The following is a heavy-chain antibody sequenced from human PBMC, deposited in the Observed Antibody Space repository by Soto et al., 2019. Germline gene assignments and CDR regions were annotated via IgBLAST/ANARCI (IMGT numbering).Heavy chain of an antibody. Sequence: QVQLVQSGAEVKKPGASVKVSCKASGYTFPAYYMHWVRQAPGQGLAWMGIIDPTSGSTYYTQKLQGRVTMTRDTTTRTVYMEMSRLRSDYPAVYYCARSHNCRLAQNWGQGTLVTVSS. CDR2: IDPTSGST. CDR1: GYTFPAYY. D-gene: IGHD1-20*01. V-gene: IGHV1-46*01. J-gene: IGHJ4*02. CDR3: ARSHNCRLAQN.